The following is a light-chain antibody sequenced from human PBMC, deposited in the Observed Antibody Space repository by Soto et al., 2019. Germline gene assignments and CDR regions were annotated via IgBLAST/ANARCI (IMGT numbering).Light chain of an antibody. V-gene: IGKV1-5*03. CDR1: QSISSW. Sequence: IQMTQSPSTLSASVGDRVTVTCRASQSISSWLAWYQQKAGKAPKLLIYKASTLESGVPSRFSGSGSGTEFTLTIGSLEPEDFATYYCQHYNTYPWTFGQGTKVDIK. CDR3: QHYNTYPWT. J-gene: IGKJ1*01. CDR2: KAS.